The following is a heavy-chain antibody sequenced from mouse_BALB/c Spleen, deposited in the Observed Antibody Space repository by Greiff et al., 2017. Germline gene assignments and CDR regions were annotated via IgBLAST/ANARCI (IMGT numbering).Heavy chain of an antibody. Sequence: LVESGAELMKPGASVKISCKATGYTFSSYWIEWVKQRPGHGLEWIGEILPGSGSTNYNEKFKGKATFTADTSSNTAYMQLSSLTSEDSAVYYCARRDYRYDWFAYWGQGTLVTVSA. CDR1: GYTFSSYW. J-gene: IGHJ3*01. CDR2: ILPGSGST. D-gene: IGHD2-14*01. V-gene: IGHV1-9*01. CDR3: ARRDYRYDWFAY.